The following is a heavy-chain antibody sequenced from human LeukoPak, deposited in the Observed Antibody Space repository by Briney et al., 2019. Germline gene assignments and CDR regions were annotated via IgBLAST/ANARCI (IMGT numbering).Heavy chain of an antibody. CDR2: INPRSGGT. J-gene: IGHJ4*02. Sequence: ASVKVSCKASGYNFIDYYIHWVRQAPGQGPEWMGWINPRSGGTKYAQKYQGRITMTRDTSIDTGYIEVTSLTYDDTAVFFCMREPLSGQLVPYDYWGQGTVVTVSS. V-gene: IGHV1-2*02. CDR3: MREPLSGQLVPYDY. D-gene: IGHD6-6*01. CDR1: GYNFIDYY.